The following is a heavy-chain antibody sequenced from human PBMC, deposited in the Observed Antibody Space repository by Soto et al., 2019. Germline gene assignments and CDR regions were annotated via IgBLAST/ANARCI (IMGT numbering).Heavy chain of an antibody. V-gene: IGHV3-21*01. Sequence: GGSLRLSCAASGFTFSSYSMNWVRQAPGKGLEWVSSISSSSSYIYYADSVKGRFTISRDNAKNSLYLQMNSLRAEDTAVYYCASLGGGGRPRDYWGQGTLVTVSS. D-gene: IGHD2-15*01. CDR3: ASLGGGGRPRDY. CDR1: GFTFSSYS. J-gene: IGHJ4*02. CDR2: ISSSSSYI.